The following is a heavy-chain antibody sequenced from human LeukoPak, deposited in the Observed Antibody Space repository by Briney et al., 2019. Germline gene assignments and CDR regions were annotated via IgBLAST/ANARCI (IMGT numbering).Heavy chain of an antibody. CDR1: GYTFTSYG. V-gene: IGHV1-18*01. J-gene: IGHJ4*02. CDR3: ARDLGVVTAMHAYFDY. D-gene: IGHD2-21*02. CDR2: ISAYNGNT. Sequence: ASVKVSCKTSGYTFTSYGISWVRQAPGQGLEWMGWISAYNGNTNYAQKLQGRVTMTTDTSTSTAYMELRSLRSDDTAVYYCARDLGVVTAMHAYFDYWGQGTLVTVSS.